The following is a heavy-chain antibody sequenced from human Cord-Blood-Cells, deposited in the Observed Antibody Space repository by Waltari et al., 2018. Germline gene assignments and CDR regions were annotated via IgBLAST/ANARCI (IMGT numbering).Heavy chain of an antibody. J-gene: IGHJ2*01. CDR3: AGTGDWYFEL. CDR2: IKPNLGGT. Sequence: QVQLVQSGAEVKKPGASVKVSCKASGYTFTGYYMHWVRQAPGQGLEWMGWIKPNLGGTNDAQKFQGRGTMTRDTSISTGHMELSRLRYDDTAVYYCAGTGDWYFELWRRGTLVTVSA. D-gene: IGHD7-27*01. V-gene: IGHV1-2*02. CDR1: GYTFTGYY.